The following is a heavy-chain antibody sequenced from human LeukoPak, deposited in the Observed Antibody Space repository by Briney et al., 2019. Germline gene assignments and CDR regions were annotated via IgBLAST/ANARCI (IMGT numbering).Heavy chain of an antibody. D-gene: IGHD2-15*01. V-gene: IGHV3-23*01. Sequence: GGSLRLSCAASGLTFSKSALTWVRQAPGKGLEWVSTITDVGDIFYTYSVRGRFTISRDNSKNTVYMQMDGLRAEDTAVYYCTRDRGGSPTDVFDYWGQGTLVTVSA. CDR1: GLTFSKSA. J-gene: IGHJ4*02. CDR3: TRDRGGSPTDVFDY. CDR2: ITDVGDI.